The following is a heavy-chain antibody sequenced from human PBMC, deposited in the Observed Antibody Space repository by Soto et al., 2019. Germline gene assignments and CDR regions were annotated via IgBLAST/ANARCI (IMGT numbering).Heavy chain of an antibody. V-gene: IGHV1-18*01. CDR3: ARASGASGSYSSN. Sequence: QVQLVQSGAEVKRPGASVKVSCKASGYTFSSYGISWMRQAPGQGLEWMGWISTYNGNTNYAQKVQGRVTMTTDTSTNSSYMELRSLRSDDTAVYYCARASGASGSYSSNWGQGTLVTVSS. D-gene: IGHD3-10*01. CDR1: GYTFSSYG. CDR2: ISTYNGNT. J-gene: IGHJ4*02.